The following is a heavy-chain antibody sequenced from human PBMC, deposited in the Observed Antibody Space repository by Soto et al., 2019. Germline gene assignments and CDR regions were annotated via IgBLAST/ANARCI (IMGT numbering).Heavy chain of an antibody. CDR1: GGSISSHY. Sequence: ETLSLTCTVSGGSISSHYWSWVRQAPGKGLEWIGHIYYRGSTTYNPSLRSRSTISVDTSNNQFSLKLNSVTTADTAVYYCARDGREASGMDVWGQGTKVTVSS. D-gene: IGHD1-26*01. V-gene: IGHV4-59*11. CDR3: ARDGREASGMDV. CDR2: IYYRGST. J-gene: IGHJ6*02.